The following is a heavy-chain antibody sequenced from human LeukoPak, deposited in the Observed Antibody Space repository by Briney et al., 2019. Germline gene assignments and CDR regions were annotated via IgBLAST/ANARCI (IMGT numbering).Heavy chain of an antibody. D-gene: IGHD5-12*01. V-gene: IGHV4-59*12. Sequence: PSETLSLTCTVSGGSISSYYWSWIRQPPGKGLEWIGYIYYSGSTNYNPSLKSRVTISVDTSKNQFSLKLSSVTAADTAVYYCARDHSGYDYSDYWGQGTLVTVSS. J-gene: IGHJ4*02. CDR1: GGSISSYY. CDR2: IYYSGST. CDR3: ARDHSGYDYSDY.